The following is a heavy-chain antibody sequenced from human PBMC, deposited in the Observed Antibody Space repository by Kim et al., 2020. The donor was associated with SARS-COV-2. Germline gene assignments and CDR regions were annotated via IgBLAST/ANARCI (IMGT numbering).Heavy chain of an antibody. Sequence: GGSLRLSCAASGFTFSSNWMHWVRQAPGKGLVWVSRINSDRSTSYADSVKGRFTISRDNAKNTLYLQMNSLRAEDTAVYYCTRGAGAVIDYWGQGTLVTV. CDR3: TRGAGAVIDY. CDR1: GFTFSSNW. D-gene: IGHD1-26*01. J-gene: IGHJ4*02. V-gene: IGHV3-74*01. CDR2: INSDRST.